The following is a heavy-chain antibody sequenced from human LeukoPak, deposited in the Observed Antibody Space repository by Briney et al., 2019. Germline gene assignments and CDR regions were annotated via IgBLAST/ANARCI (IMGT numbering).Heavy chain of an antibody. V-gene: IGHV1-2*02. CDR1: GYTFTGYY. D-gene: IGHD6-13*01. CDR3: ARGSRYYSSSWLAYDY. CDR2: INPNSGGT. J-gene: IGHJ4*02. Sequence: EASVKVSCKASGYTFTGYYMHWVRQAPGQGLEWMGWINPNSGGTNYAQKFQGRVTMTRDTSISTAYTELSRLRSDDTAVYYCARGSRYYSSSWLAYDYWGQGTLVTVSS.